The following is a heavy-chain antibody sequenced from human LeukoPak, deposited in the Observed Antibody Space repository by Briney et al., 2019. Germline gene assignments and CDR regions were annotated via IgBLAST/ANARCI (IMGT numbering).Heavy chain of an antibody. V-gene: IGHV4-30-4*01. D-gene: IGHD3-10*01. Sequence: SQTLSLTCTVSGDSISSGDYYWSWIRQPPGKGLEWIGYIYYSGSTYYNPSLKSRVTISVDTSKNQFSLKLSSVTAADTAVYYCARQPGKYGSGSYPYYYYGMDVWGQGTTVTVSS. CDR1: GDSISSGDYY. CDR3: ARQPGKYGSGSYPYYYYGMDV. J-gene: IGHJ6*02. CDR2: IYYSGST.